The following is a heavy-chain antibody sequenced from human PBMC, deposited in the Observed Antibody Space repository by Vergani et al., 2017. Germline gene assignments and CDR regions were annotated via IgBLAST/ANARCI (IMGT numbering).Heavy chain of an antibody. CDR2: ISGSGGST. Sequence: EVQLLESGGGLVQPGGSLRLSCAASGFTFSSYAMSWVRQAPGNGLEWVSAISGSGGSTYYADSVKGRFTITRDNSKNTLYLQMNSLRAEDTAVYYCAKTGMGGDAFDIWGQGTMVTVSS. V-gene: IGHV3-23*01. D-gene: IGHD6-13*01. J-gene: IGHJ3*02. CDR1: GFTFSSYA. CDR3: AKTGMGGDAFDI.